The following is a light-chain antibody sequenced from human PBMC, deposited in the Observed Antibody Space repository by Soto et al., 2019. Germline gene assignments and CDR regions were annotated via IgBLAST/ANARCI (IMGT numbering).Light chain of an antibody. Sequence: LTQPASVSGSPGQSITISCTGTSSDVGGYNYVSWYQQYPGKAPKLMIYGVSYRPSGVSNRFSGSKSGNTASLTISGLQAEDGADYYCNSYAGSSYVFGPGTKVTVL. V-gene: IGLV2-14*01. J-gene: IGLJ1*01. CDR2: GVS. CDR3: NSYAGSSYV. CDR1: SSDVGGYNY.